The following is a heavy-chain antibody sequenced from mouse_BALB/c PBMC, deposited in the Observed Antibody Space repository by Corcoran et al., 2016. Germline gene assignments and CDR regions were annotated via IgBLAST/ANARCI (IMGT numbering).Heavy chain of an antibody. V-gene: IGHV1-9*01. J-gene: IGHJ3*01. CDR1: GYTFSSYW. Sequence: VQLQQSGAELMKPVASVKISCKTTGYTFSSYWIHWVKQRPGHGLEWIGEILPGSGSTNFNEKFRGKATFTADTSSNTAYMQFSSLTSEDSAVYYCVRQGGAYWGQGTLVTVSA. CDR3: VRQGGAY. CDR2: ILPGSGST. D-gene: IGHD1-1*02.